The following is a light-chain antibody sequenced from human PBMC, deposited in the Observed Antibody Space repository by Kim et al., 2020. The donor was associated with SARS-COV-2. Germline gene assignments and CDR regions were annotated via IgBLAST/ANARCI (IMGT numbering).Light chain of an antibody. CDR2: KVS. CDR3: MQSTQGPRT. V-gene: IGKV2-30*01. CDR1: QSLEYSDGNTY. J-gene: IGKJ1*01. Sequence: DVVMTQSPLSLPVTLGQPASISCRSSQSLEYSDGNTYLNWFQQRPGQSPRRLIYKVSNRDSGVPDRFSGSGSGSDFTLKISSVEAEEVGVYYSMQSTQGPRTFGKGAKVDIK.